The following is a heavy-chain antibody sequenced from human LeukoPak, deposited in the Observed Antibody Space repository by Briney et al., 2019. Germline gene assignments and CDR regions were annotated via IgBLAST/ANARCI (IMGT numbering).Heavy chain of an antibody. CDR3: ARVLGTYVDY. CDR1: GFTFSGYS. J-gene: IGHJ4*02. CDR2: ISSGSSYI. Sequence: PGGSLRLSCAASGFTFSGYSMNWVRQAPGKGLEWVSSISSGSSYIYYADSVRGRFTISRDNAKNSLYLQMNSLRAEDTAVYYCARVLGTYVDYWGQGTLVTVSS. V-gene: IGHV3-21*01. D-gene: IGHD1-26*01.